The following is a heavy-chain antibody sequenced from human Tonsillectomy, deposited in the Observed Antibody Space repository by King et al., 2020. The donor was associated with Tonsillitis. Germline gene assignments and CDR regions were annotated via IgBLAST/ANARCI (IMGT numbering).Heavy chain of an antibody. CDR2: IYPGDSDT. CDR3: ARLVRSGEPGRGYYRMDV. V-gene: IGHV5-51*03. Sequence: VQLVESGAEVKKPGESLKISCQGSGYTFARFWIGWVRQMPGKGLEWMGLIYPGDSDTRYSPSFQGQVTISADKSNSVAYLQWSSLAASDTAMYFCARLVRSGEPGRGYYRMDVWGKGTSVTVSS. J-gene: IGHJ6*04. CDR1: GYTFARFW. D-gene: IGHD7-27*01.